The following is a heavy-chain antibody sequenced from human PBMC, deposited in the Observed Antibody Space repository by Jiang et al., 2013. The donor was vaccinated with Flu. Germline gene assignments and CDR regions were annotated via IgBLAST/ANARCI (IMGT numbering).Heavy chain of an antibody. CDR2: INPNSGGT. D-gene: IGHD3-10*01. CDR3: ARVPSMVRGVGAWFDP. Sequence: SGAEVKKPGASVKVACKASGYSFTGYYMHWVRQAPGQGLEWMGWINPNSGGTNYAQKFQGRVTMTRDTSISTAYMELSRLRFDDTAVYYCARVPSMVRGVGAWFDPWGQGTLVTVSS. CDR1: GYSFTGYY. V-gene: IGHV1-2*02. J-gene: IGHJ5*02.